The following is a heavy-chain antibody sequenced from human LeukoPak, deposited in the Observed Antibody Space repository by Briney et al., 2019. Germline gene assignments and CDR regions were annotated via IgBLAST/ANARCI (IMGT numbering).Heavy chain of an antibody. CDR3: ARRITMVRGVSPDVFDI. CDR1: GYTFTGYY. V-gene: IGHV1-69*06. D-gene: IGHD3-10*01. J-gene: IGHJ3*02. Sequence: SVKVSCKASGYTFTGYYMHWVRQAPGQGLEWMGGIIPIFGTANYAQKFQGRVTITADKSTSTAYMELSSLRSEDTAVYYCARRITMVRGVSPDVFDIWGQGTMVTVSS. CDR2: IIPIFGTA.